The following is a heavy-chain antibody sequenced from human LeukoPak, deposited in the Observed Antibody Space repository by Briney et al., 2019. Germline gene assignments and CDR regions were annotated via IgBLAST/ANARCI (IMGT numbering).Heavy chain of an antibody. CDR3: ARDLSPAMYE. D-gene: IGHD2-8*01. J-gene: IGHJ1*01. Sequence: SQTLSLTCAVSGDSFSSNSAAWDWLRQSPSRGLEWLGSTYYRSKWYNDYAVSVTSRITISPDTSKNQFSLQLNSVTPEDTAVYYCARDLSPAMYEWGQGTLVTVSS. CDR1: GDSFSSNSAA. V-gene: IGHV6-1*01. CDR2: TYYRSKWYN.